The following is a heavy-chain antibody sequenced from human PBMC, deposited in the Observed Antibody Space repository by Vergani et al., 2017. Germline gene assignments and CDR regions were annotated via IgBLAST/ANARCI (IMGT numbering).Heavy chain of an antibody. D-gene: IGHD2-2*01. V-gene: IGHV3-23*01. CDR2: ISGSGGST. Sequence: EVQLLESGGGLVQPGGSLRLSCAASGFTFSSYAMSWVRQAPGKGLEWVSAISGSGGSTYYADSVKGLFTISRDNSKNTLYLQMNSLRAEDTAVYYCAKFYCSSTSCQYYYYGMDVWGQGTTVTVSS. CDR1: GFTFSSYA. J-gene: IGHJ6*02. CDR3: AKFYCSSTSCQYYYYGMDV.